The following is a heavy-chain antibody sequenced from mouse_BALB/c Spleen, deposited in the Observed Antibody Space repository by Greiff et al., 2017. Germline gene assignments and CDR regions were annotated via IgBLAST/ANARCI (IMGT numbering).Heavy chain of an antibody. CDR2: IDPSDSYT. V-gene: IGHV1-69*02. Sequence: QVQLQQPGAELVKPGASVKLSCKASGYTFTSYWMHWVKQRPGQGLEWIGEIDPSDSYTNYNQKFKGKATLTVDKSSSTAYMQLSSLTSEDSAVYYCARGGGTAWFAYWGQGTLVTVSA. CDR1: GYTFTSYW. D-gene: IGHD4-1*01. J-gene: IGHJ3*01. CDR3: ARGGGTAWFAY.